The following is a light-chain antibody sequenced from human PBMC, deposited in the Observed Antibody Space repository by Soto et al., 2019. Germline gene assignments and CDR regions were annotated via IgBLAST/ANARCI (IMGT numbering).Light chain of an antibody. CDR1: QSVSSNY. CDR2: AAS. Sequence: EIVLTQSPGTLSLSPGERATLSCRASQSVSSNYLAWYRQKPGQAPRLLIYAASSRATGIPDRFSASGSGTDFTLTISRLAPEDFAVYYCHQYGSSPWTFGQGTKVEIK. J-gene: IGKJ1*01. CDR3: HQYGSSPWT. V-gene: IGKV3-20*01.